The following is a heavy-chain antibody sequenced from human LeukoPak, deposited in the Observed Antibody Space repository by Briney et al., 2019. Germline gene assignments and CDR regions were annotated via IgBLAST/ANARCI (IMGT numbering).Heavy chain of an antibody. Sequence: SETLSLTCAVSGGSFSGYYWSWVRQPPGKGLEWIGEINHSGSTNYNPSLKSRVTISVDTSKNQFSLKLSSLTAADTAVYYCARGQRGVYYYDSASYYTFLSYFDYWGQGTLVTVSS. CDR2: INHSGST. V-gene: IGHV4-34*01. D-gene: IGHD3-10*01. CDR1: GGSFSGYY. J-gene: IGHJ4*02. CDR3: ARGQRGVYYYDSASYYTFLSYFDY.